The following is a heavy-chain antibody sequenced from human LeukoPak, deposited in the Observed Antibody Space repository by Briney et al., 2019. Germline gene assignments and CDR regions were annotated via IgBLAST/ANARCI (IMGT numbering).Heavy chain of an antibody. CDR1: GFTFSSYW. V-gene: IGHV3-7*01. CDR3: ARDMFRSSWAFDY. CDR2: IKQDGSEK. D-gene: IGHD6-13*01. Sequence: PGGSLRLSCAASGFTFSSYWMSWVRQAPGKGLEWVANIKQDGSEKYYADSVKGRFTISRDNAKNSLYLQMNSLRAEDTAVYYCARDMFRSSWAFDYWGQGTLVTVSS. J-gene: IGHJ4*02.